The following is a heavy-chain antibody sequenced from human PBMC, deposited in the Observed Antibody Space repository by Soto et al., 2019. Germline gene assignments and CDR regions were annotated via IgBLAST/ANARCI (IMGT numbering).Heavy chain of an antibody. D-gene: IGHD3-9*01. CDR3: ARGQGLTGYSAPPRDYGMDV. J-gene: IGHJ6*02. CDR1: GGSISSSSYY. CDR2: IYYSGST. V-gene: IGHV4-39*01. Sequence: QLQLQESGPGLVKPSETLSLTCTVSGGSISSSSYYWGWIRQPPGKGLEWIGGIYYSGSTYYNPCLKSRVTISVDTSKNQFSLKLSSVSAADTAVYYCARGQGLTGYSAPPRDYGMDVWGQGTTVTVSS.